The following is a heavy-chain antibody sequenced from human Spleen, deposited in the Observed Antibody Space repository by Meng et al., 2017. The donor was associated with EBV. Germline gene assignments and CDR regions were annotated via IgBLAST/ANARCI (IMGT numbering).Heavy chain of an antibody. CDR2: IDPNSGGT. D-gene: IGHD5-24*01. V-gene: IGHV1-2*06. CDR3: ARGSRDAYVFDY. J-gene: IGHJ4*02. CDR1: GYTLTGHY. Sequence: LQSGAKVRKPGASVKFSCKASGYTLTGHYMHWVRQAPGQGLEWMGRIDPNSGGTNYAQKFQGRVTMTRDTSFSTAYMELSRLTSDDTAVYYCARGSRDAYVFDYWGQGTLVTVSS.